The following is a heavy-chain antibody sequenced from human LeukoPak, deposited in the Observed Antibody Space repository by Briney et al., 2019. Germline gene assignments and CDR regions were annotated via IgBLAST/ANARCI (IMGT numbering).Heavy chain of an antibody. Sequence: SETLSLTCTVSSGSISTSNYYWGWVRQPPGKALEWIGNIFYSGSTYYSPSLKSRVTISLDTSRNQFSLKLNSVTAADTAVYYCARGRREHSSWYYYYYYMDVWGKGTTVTVSS. CDR1: SGSISTSNYY. V-gene: IGHV4-39*07. D-gene: IGHD6-13*01. CDR2: IFYSGST. CDR3: ARGRREHSSWYYYYYYMDV. J-gene: IGHJ6*03.